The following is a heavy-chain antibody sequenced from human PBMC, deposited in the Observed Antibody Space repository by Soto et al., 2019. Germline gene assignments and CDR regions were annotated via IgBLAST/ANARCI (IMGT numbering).Heavy chain of an antibody. CDR2: INHSGST. Sequence: SETLSLTCAVYGGSFSGYYWSWIRQPPGKGLEWIGEINHSGSTNYSPSFQGQVTISADKSITTAYLQWSSLKASDTAIYYCARRAGSSSSGYYYGMDVWGQGTTVTVSS. CDR3: ARRAGSSSSGYYYGMDV. V-gene: IGHV4-34*01. D-gene: IGHD6-6*01. J-gene: IGHJ6*02. CDR1: GGSFSGYY.